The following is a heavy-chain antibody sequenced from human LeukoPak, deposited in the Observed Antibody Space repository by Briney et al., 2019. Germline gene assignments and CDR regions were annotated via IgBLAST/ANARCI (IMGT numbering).Heavy chain of an antibody. J-gene: IGHJ4*02. V-gene: IGHV4-59*08. D-gene: IGHD3-3*01. Sequence: SETLSLTCTVSGGSISSYYWSWIRQPPGKGLEWIGYIYYSGSTNYNPSLKSRVTISVDKSKNQFSLKLSSVTAADTAVYYCASLNYDFFDYWGQGTLVTVSS. CDR2: IYYSGST. CDR3: ASLNYDFFDY. CDR1: GGSISSYY.